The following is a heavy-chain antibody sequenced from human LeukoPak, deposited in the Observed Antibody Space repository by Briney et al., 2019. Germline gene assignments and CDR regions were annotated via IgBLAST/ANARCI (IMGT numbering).Heavy chain of an antibody. J-gene: IGHJ6*03. CDR3: ARLGESEDYYMDV. V-gene: IGHV5-51*01. Sequence: PGESLKISCQGSGYSFTSYWIGWVRQMPGKGLEWMGIIYPGVSDTRYSPSFQGPVTTAADKSISTACMQSSSLKASDTAMYYCARLGESEDYYMDVWGKGTTVTVSS. CDR1: GYSFTSYW. D-gene: IGHD3-16*01. CDR2: IYPGVSDT.